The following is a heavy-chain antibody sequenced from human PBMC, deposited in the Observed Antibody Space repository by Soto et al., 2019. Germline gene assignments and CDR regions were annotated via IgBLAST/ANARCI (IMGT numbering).Heavy chain of an antibody. Sequence: GASVKVSCKASGYTFTGYYMHWVRQAPGQGLEWMGWINPNSGGTNHAQKFQGRVTMTRDTSISTAYMELSRLRSDDTAVYYCAMTPDSRTGRFDPWGQGTLVTVSS. D-gene: IGHD6-13*01. CDR2: INPNSGGT. V-gene: IGHV1-2*02. J-gene: IGHJ5*02. CDR1: GYTFTGYY. CDR3: AMTPDSRTGRFDP.